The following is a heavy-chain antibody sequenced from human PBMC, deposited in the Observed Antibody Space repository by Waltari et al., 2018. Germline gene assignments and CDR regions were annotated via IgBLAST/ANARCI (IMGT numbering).Heavy chain of an antibody. Sequence: EVQLLESGGGLVQPGGSLRLSCAASGFTFSSYAMSWVRQAPGKGLEWVSVIYSGGSSTYYADSVKGRFTISRDNSKNTLYLQMNSLRAEDTAVYYCAEPSYGDSPTGFDYWGQGTLVTVSS. CDR2: IYSGGSST. V-gene: IGHV3-23*03. D-gene: IGHD4-17*01. J-gene: IGHJ4*02. CDR1: GFTFSSYA. CDR3: AEPSYGDSPTGFDY.